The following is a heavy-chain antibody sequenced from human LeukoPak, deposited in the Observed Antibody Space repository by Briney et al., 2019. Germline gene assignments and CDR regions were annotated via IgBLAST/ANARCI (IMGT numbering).Heavy chain of an antibody. D-gene: IGHD4-17*01. CDR2: IKQDGSEK. J-gene: IGHJ4*02. Sequence: PGGSLRLSCAASGFTFSSYWMSWVRQAPGKGLEWVANIKQDGSEKYYVDSVKGRFTISRDNAKNSLYLQMNSLRAEDTAVYYCAREKGGIYGDYAYYFDYWGQGTLVTVSS. CDR1: GFTFSSYW. CDR3: AREKGGIYGDYAYYFDY. V-gene: IGHV3-7*01.